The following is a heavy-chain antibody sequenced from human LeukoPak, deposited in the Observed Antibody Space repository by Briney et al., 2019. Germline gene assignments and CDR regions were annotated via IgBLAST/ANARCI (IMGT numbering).Heavy chain of an antibody. CDR2: INPNSGGT. J-gene: IGHJ6*03. V-gene: IGHV1-2*02. D-gene: IGHD6-13*01. CDR1: GYTFTGHY. CDR3: ARDYSSSWYGKEGSYYYYYMDV. Sequence: GASVKVSCKASGYTFTGHYMHWVRQAPGQGLEWMGWINPNSGGTSYAQNFQGRVTMTRDTSISTAYMELSRLRSDDTAVYYCARDYSSSWYGKEGSYYYYYMDVWGKGTTVTISS.